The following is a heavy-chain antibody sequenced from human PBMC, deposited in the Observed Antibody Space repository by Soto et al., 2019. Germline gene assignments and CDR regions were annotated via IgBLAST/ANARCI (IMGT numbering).Heavy chain of an antibody. Sequence: EVQLVESGGGLVQPGGSLRLSCAASGFTVSSNYMSWVRQAPGKGLEWVSVIYSGGSTYYADSVKGRFTISRDNSKNTLYLQMNSLIAEDTAVYYCARDNGNLNWFDPWGQGTLVTVSS. CDR1: GFTVSSNY. D-gene: IGHD4-17*01. V-gene: IGHV3-66*01. CDR2: IYSGGST. CDR3: ARDNGNLNWFDP. J-gene: IGHJ5*02.